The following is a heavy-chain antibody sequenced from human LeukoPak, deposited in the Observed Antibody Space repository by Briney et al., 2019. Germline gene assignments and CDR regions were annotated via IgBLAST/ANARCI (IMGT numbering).Heavy chain of an antibody. J-gene: IGHJ5*02. CDR2: IYPGDSDT. Sequence: GKPLKISCHGSGYRFSTSWIGGVRPMPRKGLEWMDFIYPGDSDTRYSPSFQGQVTISAYKSISTAYLQWSSLKASDSAVYYCVRGASAGTLDPWGQGTLVTVAS. V-gene: IGHV5-51*01. D-gene: IGHD6-19*01. CDR1: GYRFSTSW. CDR3: VRGASAGTLDP.